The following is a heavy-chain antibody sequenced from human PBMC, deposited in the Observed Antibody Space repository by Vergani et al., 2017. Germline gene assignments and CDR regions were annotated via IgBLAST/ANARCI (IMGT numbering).Heavy chain of an antibody. CDR2: IKQDGSEK. V-gene: IGHV3-7*01. CDR1: GFTFSSYW. D-gene: IGHD3-10*01. Sequence: EVQLVESGGGLVKPGGSLRLSCAASGFTFSSYWMSWVRQAPGKGLEWVANIKQDGSEKYYVDSVKGRFTISKDNAKNSLFLQVNSLRAEDTAVYYCARSGGSGSYYRDYYYYYGLDVWGQGTTVTVSS. J-gene: IGHJ6*02. CDR3: ARSGGSGSYYRDYYYYYGLDV.